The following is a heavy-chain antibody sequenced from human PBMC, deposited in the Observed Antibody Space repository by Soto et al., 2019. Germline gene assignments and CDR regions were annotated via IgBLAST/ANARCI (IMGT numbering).Heavy chain of an antibody. Sequence: ASVKVSCKVSGYTLTELSMHWVRQAPGKRLEWMRGFDPEDGETIYAQKFQGRVTMTEDTSTDTAYMELSSLRSEDTAVYYCATYAIYDYVWGSYRSTNWFDPWGQGTLVTVSS. V-gene: IGHV1-24*01. D-gene: IGHD3-16*02. CDR1: GYTLTELS. CDR2: FDPEDGET. J-gene: IGHJ5*02. CDR3: ATYAIYDYVWGSYRSTNWFDP.